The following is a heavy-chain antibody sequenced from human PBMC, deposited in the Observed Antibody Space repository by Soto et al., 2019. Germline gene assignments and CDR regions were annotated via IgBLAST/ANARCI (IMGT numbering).Heavy chain of an antibody. CDR3: AKGGYCSGGSCYLRDYYYYGMDV. Sequence: EVQLLESGGGLVQPGGSLRLSCAASGFTFSSDAMNWVRQAPGKGLEWVSAIGGSGGITYYADSVKGRFTISRDNSKNTLYLQMNILRAEDTAVYYCAKGGYCSGGSCYLRDYYYYGMDVWGQGTTVTVSS. D-gene: IGHD2-15*01. CDR2: IGGSGGIT. V-gene: IGHV3-23*01. CDR1: GFTFSSDA. J-gene: IGHJ6*02.